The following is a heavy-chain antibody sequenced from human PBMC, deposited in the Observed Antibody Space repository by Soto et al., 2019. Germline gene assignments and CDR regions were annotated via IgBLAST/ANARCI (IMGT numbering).Heavy chain of an antibody. Sequence: SVKVYCKTLGGAFANFAFSWGLQAPGQGLEWMGGIIPIVVRTNLARRFQGRVTITADESTTVAYMELSSLRFEDTAVYYFARGYRGFDEGDIVYYGMDVWGQGTTVTVSS. CDR1: GGAFANFA. D-gene: IGHD5-12*01. V-gene: IGHV1-69*13. CDR3: ARGYRGFDEGDIVYYGMDV. CDR2: IIPIVVRT. J-gene: IGHJ6*02.